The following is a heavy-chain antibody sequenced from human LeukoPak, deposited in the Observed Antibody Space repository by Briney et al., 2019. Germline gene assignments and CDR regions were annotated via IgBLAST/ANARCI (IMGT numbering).Heavy chain of an antibody. CDR1: GFTFSSYS. J-gene: IGHJ6*04. CDR3: ARDLLYYGSGNGMDV. CDR2: ISSSSSYI. Sequence: GGSPRLSCAASGFTFSSYSMNWVRQAPGKGLEWVSSISSSSSYIYYADSVKGRFTISRDNAKNSLYLQMNSLRAEDTVVYYCARDLLYYGSGNGMDVWGKGTTVTVSS. D-gene: IGHD3-10*01. V-gene: IGHV3-21*01.